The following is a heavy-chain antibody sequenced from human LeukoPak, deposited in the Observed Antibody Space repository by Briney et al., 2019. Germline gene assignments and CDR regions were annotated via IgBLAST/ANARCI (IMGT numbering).Heavy chain of an antibody. D-gene: IGHD2-2*01. CDR1: GFTFSSYA. V-gene: IGHV3-30-3*01. CDR3: ARGGRVPAAPIYFDY. J-gene: IGHJ4*02. CDR2: ISYDGSNK. Sequence: GSLRLSCAASGFTFSSYAMHWVRQAPGKGLEWVAVISYDGSNKYYADSVKGRFTISRDNPKNTLHLQMNSLRAEDTAVYYCARGGRVPAAPIYFDYWGQGTLVTVSS.